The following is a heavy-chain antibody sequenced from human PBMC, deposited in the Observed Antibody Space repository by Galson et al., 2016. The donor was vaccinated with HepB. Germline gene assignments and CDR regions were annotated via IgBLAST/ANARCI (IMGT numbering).Heavy chain of an antibody. D-gene: IGHD6-13*01. CDR2: IYGGATR. V-gene: IGHV3-53*01. CDR1: GFTVSWNY. J-gene: IGHJ3*02. Sequence: SLRLSCAASGFTVSWNYLTWVRQAPGKGLECVSLIYGGATRYYSDSVRGRFTISRDDSKNTLYLQLNSLRVEDTAVYYCAGQRLTAAGSARLGDSFDIWGQGTMVSVSS. CDR3: AGQRLTAAGSARLGDSFDI.